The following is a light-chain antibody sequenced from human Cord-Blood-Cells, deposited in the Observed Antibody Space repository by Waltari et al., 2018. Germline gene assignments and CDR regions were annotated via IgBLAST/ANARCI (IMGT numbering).Light chain of an antibody. CDR2: DVS. CDR3: SSYTSSSTRV. Sequence: QSALTQPASVYGSPGQSITISCTGTSRDVGGYNYVSWYQQHPGKAPKLMIYDVSNRPSGVSNRFSGSKSGNTASLTISGLQAEDEADYYCSSYTSSSTRVFGGGTKLTVL. J-gene: IGLJ3*02. CDR1: SRDVGGYNY. V-gene: IGLV2-14*01.